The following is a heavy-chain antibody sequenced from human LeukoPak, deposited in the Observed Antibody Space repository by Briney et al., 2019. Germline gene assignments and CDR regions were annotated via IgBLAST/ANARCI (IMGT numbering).Heavy chain of an antibody. Sequence: VASVKVSCKASGYTFTSNAISWVRQAPGQGLEWVGWISVYNGNTNYAQKLQGRLTMTTDTSTSTAYMELRSLRSDDTAIYSCARAPCSSTSCYSWYFDLWGRGTLVTVSS. V-gene: IGHV1-18*01. CDR1: GYTFTSNA. CDR2: ISVYNGNT. D-gene: IGHD2-2*01. CDR3: ARAPCSSTSCYSWYFDL. J-gene: IGHJ2*01.